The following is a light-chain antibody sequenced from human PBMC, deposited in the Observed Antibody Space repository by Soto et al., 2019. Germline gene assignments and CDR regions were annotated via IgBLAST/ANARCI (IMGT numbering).Light chain of an antibody. Sequence: IVLTQSPATLSLSPGERATLSCRASQSVSSYLAWYQQKPGQAPRLLIYDASNRATGIPARFSGSGSGTDFTLTISSLEPEDFAVYYWQERSNWPRWTFGQGTKVEIK. CDR2: DAS. CDR3: QERSNWPRWT. CDR1: QSVSSY. J-gene: IGKJ1*01. V-gene: IGKV3-11*01.